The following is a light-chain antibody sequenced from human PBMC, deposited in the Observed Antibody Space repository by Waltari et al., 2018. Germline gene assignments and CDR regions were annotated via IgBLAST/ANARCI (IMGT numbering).Light chain of an antibody. CDR1: NIGSKS. J-gene: IGLJ3*02. V-gene: IGLV3-21*04. CDR2: HDS. CDR3: QVWDTSSDHP. Sequence: SYVLTQPPSVSVAPGKTARITCGGNNIGSKSVHWYQQKPGQAPVLVIYHDSDRPSGIPERFSGSNSGNTATLTISRVEAGDEADYYCQVWDTSSDHPFGGGTKVTFL.